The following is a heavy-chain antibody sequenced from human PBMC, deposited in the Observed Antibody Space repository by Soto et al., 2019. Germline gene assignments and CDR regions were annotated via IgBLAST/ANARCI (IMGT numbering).Heavy chain of an antibody. J-gene: IGHJ4*02. CDR1: GYTFTSYD. Sequence: ASVKVSCKASGYTFTSYDINWVRQATGQGLEWMGWMNPNSGNTGYAQKFQGRVTMTRNTSISTAYMELSSLRSEDTAVYYCARRGIVVVPAAMTTLDYWGQGTLVTVSS. D-gene: IGHD2-2*01. V-gene: IGHV1-8*01. CDR3: ARRGIVVVPAAMTTLDY. CDR2: MNPNSGNT.